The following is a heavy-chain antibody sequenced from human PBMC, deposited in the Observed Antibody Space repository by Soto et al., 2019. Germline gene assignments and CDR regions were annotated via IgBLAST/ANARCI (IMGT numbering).Heavy chain of an antibody. J-gene: IGHJ4*02. Sequence: QAQVVQSGAEVRKPGSSVKLSCKASEGTFNSYAIAWVRQAPGQGLDWMGGIIPYYNTLNYAQKFQDRVTITADDSTNTVYMELSSLRADDTAVYFCASGASRWYPYFFDSWAQGTRVTGSS. CDR1: EGTFNSYA. CDR3: ASGASRWYPYFFDS. D-gene: IGHD6-13*01. CDR2: IIPYYNTL. V-gene: IGHV1-69*01.